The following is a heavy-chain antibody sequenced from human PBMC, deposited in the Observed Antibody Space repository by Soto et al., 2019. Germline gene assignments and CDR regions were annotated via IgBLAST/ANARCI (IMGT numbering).Heavy chain of an antibody. CDR1: GGSVSSGVYY. CDR3: AGLRITSFGVVTGQYFDY. J-gene: IGHJ4*02. V-gene: IGHV4-61*08. D-gene: IGHD3-3*01. CDR2: ISNSGST. Sequence: PSETLSLTCSVSGGSVSSGVYYWSWIRQPPGKGLELIGYISNSGSTNYNPSLTSRVAISLDRSRTQFSLKLTSVTAADTAVYYCAGLRITSFGVVTGQYFDYWGRGTLVTVSS.